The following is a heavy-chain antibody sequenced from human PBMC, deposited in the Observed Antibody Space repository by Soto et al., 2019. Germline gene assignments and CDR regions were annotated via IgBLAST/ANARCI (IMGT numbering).Heavy chain of an antibody. CDR3: TRLRHDGGTYEFDN. CDR1: GFTFSDYY. V-gene: IGHV3-72*01. Sequence: LRLSCAASGFTFSDYYMDWVRQAPGKGLEWVGRSRNRAKSYSTDYAASVKGRFTISRDESKNSLNLQLNSLKTEDTALYYCTRLRHDGGTYEFDNWGLGTLVTCSS. CDR2: SRNRAKSYST. D-gene: IGHD3-16*01. J-gene: IGHJ4*01.